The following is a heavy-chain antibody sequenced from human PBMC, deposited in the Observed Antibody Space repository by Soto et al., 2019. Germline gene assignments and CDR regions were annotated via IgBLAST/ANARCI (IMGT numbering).Heavy chain of an antibody. D-gene: IGHD2-21*01. CDR3: AARFRHCLDY. V-gene: IGHV4-4*02. CDR1: GDSITTNYW. Sequence: SETLSLTCAVSGDSITTNYWWSLVRQSPGKGLEWIGEIYHTGSTNYNPSLKSRVSISIDKSKNPFSLELNSVTAADTAVYYCAARFRHCLDYWGQGTQVTVSS. CDR2: IYHTGST. J-gene: IGHJ4*02.